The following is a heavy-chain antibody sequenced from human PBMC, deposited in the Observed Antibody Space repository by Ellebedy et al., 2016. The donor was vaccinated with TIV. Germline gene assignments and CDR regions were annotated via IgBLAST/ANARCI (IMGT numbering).Heavy chain of an antibody. V-gene: IGHV1-69*04. CDR3: ASRGVPLGYCSGDSCLETYYYYGMDV. CDR1: GGTFSSYG. J-gene: IGHJ6*02. D-gene: IGHD2-15*01. CDR2: IIPILGIP. Sequence: AASVKVSCKASGGTFSSYGINWVRQAPGQGLEWMGRIIPILGIPNYAQKFQGRVTITADKSTSTAYMELSSLRSGDTAVYYCASRGVPLGYCSGDSCLETYYYYGMDVWGQGTTVTVSS.